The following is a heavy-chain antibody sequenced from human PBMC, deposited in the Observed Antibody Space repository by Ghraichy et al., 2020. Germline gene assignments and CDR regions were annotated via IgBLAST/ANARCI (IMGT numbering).Heavy chain of an antibody. CDR3: AVEGGGFCSGGSCYWFDP. J-gene: IGHJ5*02. V-gene: IGHV1-69*04. Sequence: SVKVSCKASGGTFSSYAISWVRQAPGQGLEWMGRIIPILGIANYAQKFQGRVTITADKSTSTAYMELSSLRSEDTAVYYCAVEGGGFCSGGSCYWFDPWGQGTLVTVSS. CDR1: GGTFSSYA. CDR2: IIPILGIA. D-gene: IGHD2-15*01.